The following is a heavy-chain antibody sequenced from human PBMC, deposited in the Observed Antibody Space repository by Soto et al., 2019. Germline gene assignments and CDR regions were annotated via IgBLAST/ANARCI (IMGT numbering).Heavy chain of an antibody. CDR3: ARPSPDYYDSSGPDSAFDI. V-gene: IGHV1-69*01. D-gene: IGHD3-22*01. CDR2: IIPIFGRA. J-gene: IGHJ3*02. Sequence: QVQLVQSGAEVKKPGSSVKVSCKASGGTFSSYAISWVRQAPGHGLEWMGGIIPIFGRANYAQKFKGRVTISADDSTSTDYMELSSLRSEDTAVYYCARPSPDYYDSSGPDSAFDIWGQGTMVTVSS. CDR1: GGTFSSYA.